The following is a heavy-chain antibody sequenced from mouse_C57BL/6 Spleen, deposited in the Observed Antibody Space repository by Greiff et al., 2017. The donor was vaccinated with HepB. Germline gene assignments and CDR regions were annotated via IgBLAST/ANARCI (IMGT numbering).Heavy chain of an antibody. V-gene: IGHV1-18*01. D-gene: IGHD1-1*01. J-gene: IGHJ4*01. Sequence: EVKLVESGPELVKPGASVKIPCKASGYTFTDYNMDWVKQSHGKSLEWIGDINPNNGGTIYNQKFKGKATLTVDKSSSTAYMELRSLTSEDTAVYYCARRGAYYYGSRAMDSWGQGTSVTVSS. CDR3: ARRGAYYYGSRAMDS. CDR1: GYTFTDYN. CDR2: INPNNGGT.